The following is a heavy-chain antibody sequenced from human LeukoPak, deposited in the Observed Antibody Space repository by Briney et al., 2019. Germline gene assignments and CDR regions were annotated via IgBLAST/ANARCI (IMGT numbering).Heavy chain of an antibody. Sequence: PGGSLRLSCAASGFIFSDHYMDWAHQAPGKGLEWVGRARNRVNNYIIEYAASVKGRFTISRDDSKNSLYLQMNGLKTEDTAVYYCARVPIGYYLFDHWGLGTLVTVSS. V-gene: IGHV3-72*01. CDR1: GFIFSDHY. J-gene: IGHJ4*02. CDR2: ARNRVNNYII. D-gene: IGHD3-22*01. CDR3: ARVPIGYYLFDH.